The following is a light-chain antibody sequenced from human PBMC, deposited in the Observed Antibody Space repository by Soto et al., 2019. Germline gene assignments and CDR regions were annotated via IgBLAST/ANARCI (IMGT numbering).Light chain of an antibody. CDR2: EVS. Sequence: QSALTQPASVSGSPGQSITISCTGTSSDVGGYNYVSWYQQHPGKAPKLMIYEVSNGPSGVSNRFSGSKSGNTASLTISGHQAEDEADYYCSSYTSSNTLEFGGGTKVTVL. V-gene: IGLV2-14*01. CDR3: SSYTSSNTLE. CDR1: SSDVGGYNY. J-gene: IGLJ3*02.